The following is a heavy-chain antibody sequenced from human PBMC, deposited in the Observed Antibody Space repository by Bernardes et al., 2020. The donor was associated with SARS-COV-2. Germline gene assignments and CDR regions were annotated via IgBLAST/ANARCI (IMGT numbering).Heavy chain of an antibody. Sequence: GGSLRPSCTASGFTFSGHWRTWVRQAPGKGLKWVASIKPDGSQTDYVDSVKGRFTISRDNAKNSLYLQMNSLRAEDTAFYYCAGDLNWETFWGQGTLVTVSS. CDR2: IKPDGSQT. D-gene: IGHD1-1*01. CDR3: AGDLNWETF. V-gene: IGHV3-7*03. J-gene: IGHJ4*02. CDR1: GFTFSGHW.